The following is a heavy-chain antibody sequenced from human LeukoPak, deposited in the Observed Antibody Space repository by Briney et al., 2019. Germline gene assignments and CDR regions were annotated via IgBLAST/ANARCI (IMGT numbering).Heavy chain of an antibody. J-gene: IGHJ4*02. V-gene: IGHV3-30*04. CDR1: GFTFSSYA. CDR2: ISYDGSNK. CDR3: AGEDFDWLLGFDY. D-gene: IGHD3-9*01. Sequence: GRSLRLSCAASGFTFSSYAMHWVRQAPGKGLEWVAVISYDGSNKYYADSVKGRFTISRDNSKNTLYLQMNSLRAEDTAVYYCAGEDFDWLLGFDYWGQGTLVTVSS.